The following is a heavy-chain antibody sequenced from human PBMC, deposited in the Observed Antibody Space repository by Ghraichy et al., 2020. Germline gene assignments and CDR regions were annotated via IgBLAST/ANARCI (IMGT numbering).Heavy chain of an antibody. J-gene: IGHJ5*02. D-gene: IGHD6-19*01. CDR3: ARHDQGIAVAGRFEDTDWFDP. V-gene: IGHV1-8*01. CDR2: MNPNSGNT. Sequence: ASVKVSCKASGYTFTSYDINWVRQATGQGLEWMGWMNPNSGNTGYAQKFQGRVTMTRNTSISTAYMELSSLRSEDTAVYYCARHDQGIAVAGRFEDTDWFDPWGQGTLVTVSS. CDR1: GYTFTSYD.